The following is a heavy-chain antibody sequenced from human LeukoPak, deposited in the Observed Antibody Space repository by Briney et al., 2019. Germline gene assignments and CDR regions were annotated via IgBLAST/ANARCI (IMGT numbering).Heavy chain of an antibody. Sequence: PGGSLRLSCAASGFTFSTSAMHWVRQAPGKGLEYVSAISTNGVSTYYANSVRGRFTISRDNSKNTLYLQMDRLRAEDMAVYYCARGGGYNSFDYWGQGTLVTVSS. CDR1: GFTFSTSA. CDR3: ARGGGYNSFDY. J-gene: IGHJ4*02. V-gene: IGHV3-64*01. D-gene: IGHD5-24*01. CDR2: ISTNGVST.